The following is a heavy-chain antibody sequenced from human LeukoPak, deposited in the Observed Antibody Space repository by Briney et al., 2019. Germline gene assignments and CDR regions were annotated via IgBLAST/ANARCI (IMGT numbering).Heavy chain of an antibody. CDR2: IKQDGSEK. CDR3: ARDEPNLYSGSLG. CDR1: GFTFSSYW. J-gene: IGHJ4*02. D-gene: IGHD1-26*01. V-gene: IGHV3-7*04. Sequence: PGGSLRLSCAASGFTFSSYWMSWVRQAPGKGLEWVANIKQDGSEKYYVDSVKGRFTISRDNAKSSLYLQMNSLRAEDTAVYYCARDEPNLYSGSLGWGQGTLVTVSS.